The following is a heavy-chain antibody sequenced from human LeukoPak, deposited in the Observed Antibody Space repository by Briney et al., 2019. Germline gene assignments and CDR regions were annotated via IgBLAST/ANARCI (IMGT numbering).Heavy chain of an antibody. D-gene: IGHD4-11*01. CDR1: GGSFSGYY. J-gene: IGHJ3*02. V-gene: IGHV4-34*01. Sequence: SETLSLTCAVYGGSFSGYYGSWLRQPPGKGLEWIGEINHSGSTNYNPSLKSRVTISVDTSKNQFSLKLSSVTAADTAVYYCAWSSDYDAFDIWGQGTMVTVSS. CDR2: INHSGST. CDR3: AWSSDYDAFDI.